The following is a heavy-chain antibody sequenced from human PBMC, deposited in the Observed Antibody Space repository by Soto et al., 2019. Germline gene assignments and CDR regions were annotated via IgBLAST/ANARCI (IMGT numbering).Heavy chain of an antibody. J-gene: IGHJ6*02. D-gene: IGHD2-2*02. CDR3: ARDHRYCSSTSCYTYYYYYGMDV. CDR1: GGSISSGGYY. V-gene: IGHV4-31*03. Sequence: SETLSLTCTVSGGSISSGGYYWSWIRQHPGKGLEWIGYIYYSGSTYYNPSLKSRVTISVDTSKNQFSLKLSSVTAADTAVYYCARDHRYCSSTSCYTYYYYYGMDVWGQGTTVTVSS. CDR2: IYYSGST.